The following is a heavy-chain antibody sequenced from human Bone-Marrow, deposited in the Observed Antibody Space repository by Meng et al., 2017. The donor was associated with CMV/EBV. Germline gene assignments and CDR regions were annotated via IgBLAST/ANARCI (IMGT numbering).Heavy chain of an antibody. Sequence: SVKVSCKASGGTFSSYTISWVRQAPGQGLEWMGRIIPILGIANYAQKFQGRVTMTRDTSTSTVYMELSSLRSEDTAVYYCARALEHDYIYGMDVWGQGTTVTVSS. CDR1: GGTFSSYT. J-gene: IGHJ6*02. CDR3: ARALEHDYIYGMDV. D-gene: IGHD4-11*01. CDR2: IIPILGIA. V-gene: IGHV1-69*02.